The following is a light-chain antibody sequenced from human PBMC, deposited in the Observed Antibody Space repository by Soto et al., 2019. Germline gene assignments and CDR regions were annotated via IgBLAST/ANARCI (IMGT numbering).Light chain of an antibody. CDR3: QQYNDYST. CDR2: DAS. Sequence: QITQSSFTLIDTAGDRLSITCRASQTISSWLAWYQQKPGKAPNLLIYDASILQSGVPSRFNGSGTGTDFTLTISSLQPEDFVTYYCQQYNDYSTFGQGTKVDIK. J-gene: IGKJ1*01. CDR1: QTISSW. V-gene: IGKV1-5*01.